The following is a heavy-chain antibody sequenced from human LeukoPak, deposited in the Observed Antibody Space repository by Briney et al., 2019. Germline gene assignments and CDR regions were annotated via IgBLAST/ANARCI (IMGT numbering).Heavy chain of an antibody. CDR1: GFTFSSYS. D-gene: IGHD3-22*01. CDR2: ISSGSNYI. Sequence: GSLRLSCAASGFTFSSYSMVWVRQAPGKGLEWVSSISSGSNYIYYADSVKGRFTISRDNARTSLYLQMNSLRAEDTAVYYCARDAREAYYYDSSGYYYVYYFDYWGQGTLVTVSS. J-gene: IGHJ4*02. V-gene: IGHV3-21*04. CDR3: ARDAREAYYYDSSGYYYVYYFDY.